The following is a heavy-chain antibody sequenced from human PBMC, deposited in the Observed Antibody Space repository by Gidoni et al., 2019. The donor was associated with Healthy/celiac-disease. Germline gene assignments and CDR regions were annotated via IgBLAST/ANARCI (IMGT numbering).Heavy chain of an antibody. Sequence: EVQLFESGGGLVQPGGSLRLSCAAPGFTFSSYAMSWVRQAPGKGLEWVSAISGSGGSTYYADSVKGRFTISRDNSKNTLYLQMNSLRAEDTAVYYCAKGVVVVPAAIPKYYFDYWGQGTLVTVSS. J-gene: IGHJ4*02. CDR3: AKGVVVVPAAIPKYYFDY. D-gene: IGHD2-2*02. CDR2: ISGSGGST. CDR1: GFTFSSYA. V-gene: IGHV3-23*01.